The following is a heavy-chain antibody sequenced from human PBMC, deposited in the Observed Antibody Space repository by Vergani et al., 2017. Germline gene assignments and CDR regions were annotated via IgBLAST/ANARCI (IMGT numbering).Heavy chain of an antibody. V-gene: IGHV3-73*02. CDR3: FLVSGSDGMDV. CDR1: GFIFSGSA. D-gene: IGHD2-15*01. J-gene: IGHJ6*02. CDR2: IRSKANSYAT. Sequence: EVQLVESGGGLVQPGGSLKLSCAASGFIFSGSAMHWVRQASGKGLEGVGRIRSKANSYATAYASSVKGRFTISRDDSKNTAYLQMNSLKTEDTAVYYCFLVSGSDGMDVWGQGTTVTVSS.